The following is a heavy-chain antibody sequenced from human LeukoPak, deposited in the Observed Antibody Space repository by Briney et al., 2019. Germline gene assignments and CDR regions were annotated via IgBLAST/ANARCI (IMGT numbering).Heavy chain of an antibody. J-gene: IGHJ3*02. CDR3: ARPPFCDILVAFDI. Sequence: SETLSLTCAVSGYSISSGYYWGWIRQPPGKGLEWIGSIYHSGSTYYNPSLKSRVTISVDTSKNQFSLKLSSVTAADTAVYYCARPPFCDILVAFDIWGQGTMVTVSS. CDR2: IYHSGST. D-gene: IGHD3-9*01. V-gene: IGHV4-38-2*01. CDR1: GYSISSGYY.